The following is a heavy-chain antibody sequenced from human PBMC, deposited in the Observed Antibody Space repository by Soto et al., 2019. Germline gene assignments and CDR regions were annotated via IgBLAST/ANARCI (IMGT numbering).Heavy chain of an antibody. CDR2: INHSGST. CDR1: GGSFSGYY. D-gene: IGHD6-13*01. CDR3: ARRTGKLVDDALDI. Sequence: PSETLSLTCAVYGGSFSGYYWSWIRQPPGKGLEWIGEINHSGSTNYNPSLKSRVTISVDTSKNQFSLKLSSVTAADTAVYYCARRTGKLVDDALDIWGQGTMVTVSS. V-gene: IGHV4-34*01. J-gene: IGHJ3*02.